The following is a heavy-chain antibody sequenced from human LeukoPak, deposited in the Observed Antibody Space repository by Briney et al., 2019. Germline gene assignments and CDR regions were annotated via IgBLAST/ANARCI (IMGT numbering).Heavy chain of an antibody. Sequence: GGSLRLSCAASGFTFSSYWISWVRQAPGKGLEWVANIKQDGSEKYYVDSVKGRFTISRDNAKNSLYLQMNSLRAEDTAVYYCARAWYSSGWNDYWGQGTLVTVSS. V-gene: IGHV3-7*01. CDR2: IKQDGSEK. CDR1: GFTFSSYW. CDR3: ARAWYSSGWNDY. D-gene: IGHD6-19*01. J-gene: IGHJ4*02.